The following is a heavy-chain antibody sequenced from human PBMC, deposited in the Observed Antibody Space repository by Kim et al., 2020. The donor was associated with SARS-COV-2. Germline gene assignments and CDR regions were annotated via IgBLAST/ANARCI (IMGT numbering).Heavy chain of an antibody. CDR2: ISYDGSNK. Sequence: GGSLRLSCAASGFTFSSYAMHWVRQAPGKGLEWVAVISYDGSNKYYADSVKGRFTISRDNSKNTLYLQMNSLRAEDTAVYYCARERTGTTGVGFDPWGQG. CDR3: ARERTGTTGVGFDP. CDR1: GFTFSSYA. J-gene: IGHJ5*02. V-gene: IGHV3-30-3*01. D-gene: IGHD1-7*01.